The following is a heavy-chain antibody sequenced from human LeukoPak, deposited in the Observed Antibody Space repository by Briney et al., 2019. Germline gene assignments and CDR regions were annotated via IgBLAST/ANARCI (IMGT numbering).Heavy chain of an antibody. D-gene: IGHD3-3*01. J-gene: IGHJ4*02. CDR1: GGTFSSYA. CDR3: SRAGLHFPRADFWCGYADPYFFDY. Sequence: GASVKVSFKASGGTFSSYAISWVRQAPGQGLEWMGGIIPIFGTANYAQKFQGRVTITTDESTSTAYMVLSSLRSEDTAVQYCSRAGLHFPRADFWCGYADPYFFDYWGQGTLVTVYS. V-gene: IGHV1-69*05. CDR2: IIPIFGTA.